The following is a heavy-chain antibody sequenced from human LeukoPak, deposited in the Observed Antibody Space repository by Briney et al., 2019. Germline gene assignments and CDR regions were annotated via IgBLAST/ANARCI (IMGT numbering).Heavy chain of an antibody. CDR3: ARATRGSHDAFDI. V-gene: IGHV1-69*04. J-gene: IGHJ3*02. CDR1: GGTFSSYA. D-gene: IGHD2-15*01. CDR2: IIPILGIA. Sequence: SVKVSCKASGGTFSSYAISWVRQAPGQGLEWMGRIIPILGIANYAQKFQGRVTITADKSTSTAYMELSSLRSEDTAVYYCARATRGSHDAFDIWGQGTMVTVSS.